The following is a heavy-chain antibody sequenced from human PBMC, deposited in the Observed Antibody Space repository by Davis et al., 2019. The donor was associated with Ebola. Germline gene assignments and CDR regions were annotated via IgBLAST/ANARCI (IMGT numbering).Heavy chain of an antibody. CDR3: ARFVVVTAISGMDV. Sequence: GSLRLSCTVSGGSLISYYWSWIRQPPGKGLEWIGSIYYSRSTYYNPSLKSRVTISVDTSKNQFSLKLSSVTAADTAVYYCARFVVVTAISGMDVWGKGTTVTVSS. CDR1: GGSLISYY. J-gene: IGHJ6*04. CDR2: IYYSRST. V-gene: IGHV4-59*05. D-gene: IGHD2-21*02.